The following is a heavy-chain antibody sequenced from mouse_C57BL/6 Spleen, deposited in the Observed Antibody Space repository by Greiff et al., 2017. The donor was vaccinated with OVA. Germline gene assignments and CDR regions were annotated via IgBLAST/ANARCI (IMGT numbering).Heavy chain of an antibody. CDR3: ARHDGDGDYYAMDY. CDR2: IWSAGST. J-gene: IGHJ4*01. Sequence: QVQLKESGPGLVAPSQSLSITCTVSGFSLPSYGVHWVRQPPGKGLEWLVVIWSAGSTPSNSALIYRLSISKDNSNSQVFLTMNSLQTEDTAMYYCARHDGDGDYYAMDYWGQGTSVTVSS. CDR1: GFSLPSYG. V-gene: IGHV2-6-1*01. D-gene: IGHD2-13*01.